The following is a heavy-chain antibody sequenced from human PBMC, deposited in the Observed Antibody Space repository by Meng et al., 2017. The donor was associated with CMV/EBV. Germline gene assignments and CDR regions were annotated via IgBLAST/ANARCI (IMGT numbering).Heavy chain of an antibody. V-gene: IGHV3-64*02. J-gene: IGHJ4*02. D-gene: IGHD6-6*01. CDR3: ATGQYSSSSGGDGYFDY. CDR1: GFTFSSYA. Sequence: GESLKISCAASGFTFSSYAMHWVRQAPGKGLEYVSAISSNGGSTYYADSVKGRFTISRDNSKNTLYLQMGSLRAEDMAVYYCATGQYSSSSGGDGYFDYWGQGTLVTVSS. CDR2: ISSNGGST.